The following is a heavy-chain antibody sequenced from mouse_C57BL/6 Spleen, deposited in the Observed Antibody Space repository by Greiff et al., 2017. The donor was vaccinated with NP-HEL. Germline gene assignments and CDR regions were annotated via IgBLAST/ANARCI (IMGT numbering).Heavy chain of an antibody. CDR2: INPNNGGT. D-gene: IGHD1-1*01. J-gene: IGHJ2*01. V-gene: IGHV1-18*01. Sequence: EVQLVESGPELVKPGASVKIPCKASGYTFTDYNMDWVKQSHGKSLEWIGDINPNNGGTIYNQKFKGKATLTVDKSSSTAYMELRSLTSEDTAVYYCARRRDYYGSSDYWGQGTTLTVSS. CDR1: GYTFTDYN. CDR3: ARRRDYYGSSDY.